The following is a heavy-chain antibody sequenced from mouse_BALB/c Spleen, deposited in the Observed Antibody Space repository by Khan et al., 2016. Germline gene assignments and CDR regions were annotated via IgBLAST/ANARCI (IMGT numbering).Heavy chain of an antibody. CDR1: VYTFTSYY. CDR3: TRFAY. V-gene: IGHV1S81*02. J-gene: IGHJ3*01. Sequence: QVQLQQSGAELAKPGASVKLSCKASVYTFTSYYIYWVKQRPGKGFEWIGVINPSNGDTHFNEKFKSKAPQTVDKSSCTAYMLLSSLTSEDSAVSYCTRFAYWGQGTLVTVSA. CDR2: INPSNGDT.